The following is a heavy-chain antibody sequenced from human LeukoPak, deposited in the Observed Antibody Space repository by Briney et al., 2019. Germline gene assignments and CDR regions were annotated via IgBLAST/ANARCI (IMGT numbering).Heavy chain of an antibody. Sequence: SETLSLTCTVSGGSISSYYWSWIRQPPGKGLEWIGYIYYGGSTNYNPSLKSRVTISVDTSKNQFSLKLSSVTAADTAVYYCARDRGGDGYNPFDYWGQGTLVTVSS. V-gene: IGHV4-59*01. CDR1: GGSISSYY. J-gene: IGHJ4*02. CDR3: ARDRGGDGYNPFDY. CDR2: IYYGGST. D-gene: IGHD5-24*01.